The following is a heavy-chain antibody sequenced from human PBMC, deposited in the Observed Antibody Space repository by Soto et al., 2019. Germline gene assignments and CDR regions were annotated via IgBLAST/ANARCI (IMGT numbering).Heavy chain of an antibody. J-gene: IGHJ3*02. D-gene: IGHD5-12*01. CDR3: ARALRKVEMATIMAFDI. CDR2: TYYRSKWYN. V-gene: IGHV6-1*01. CDR1: RSSVSSNIPA. Sequence: RSQTLSLTCALSRSSVSSNIPAWNCIRQSPSRGLQWLGRTYYRSKWYNDYAVSVKSRITINPDTSKNQFSLQLNSVTPEDTAVYYCARALRKVEMATIMAFDIWGQGTMVTVSS.